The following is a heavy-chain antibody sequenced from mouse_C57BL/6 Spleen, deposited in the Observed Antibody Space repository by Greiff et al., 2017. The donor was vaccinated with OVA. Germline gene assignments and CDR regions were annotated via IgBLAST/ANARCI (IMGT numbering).Heavy chain of an antibody. Sequence: VQLVESGPGLVAPSQSLSITCTVSGFSLTSYGVDWVRQSPGKGLEWLGVIWRVGSTNYNSALKSRLSISKDNSKSQVFLKMNSLQTDDTAMYYCARIYYDYEGYAMDYWGQGTSVTVSS. CDR1: GFSLTSYG. CDR2: IWRVGST. V-gene: IGHV2-6*01. J-gene: IGHJ4*01. D-gene: IGHD2-4*01. CDR3: ARIYYDYEGYAMDY.